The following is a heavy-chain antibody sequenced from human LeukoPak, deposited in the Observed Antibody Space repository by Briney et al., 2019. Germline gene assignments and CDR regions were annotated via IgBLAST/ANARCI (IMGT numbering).Heavy chain of an antibody. Sequence: ASVKVSCKASGYTFTSYGIIWVRQAPGQGLEWMGWISAYNGNTNYAQKLQGRVTMTTDTSTSTAYMELRSLRSDDTAVYYCARSIRPYLDKLPAAIRAAHHGFDYWGQGTLVTVSS. J-gene: IGHJ4*02. CDR1: GYTFTSYG. CDR3: ARSIRPYLDKLPAAIRAAHHGFDY. CDR2: ISAYNGNT. D-gene: IGHD2-2*01. V-gene: IGHV1-18*01.